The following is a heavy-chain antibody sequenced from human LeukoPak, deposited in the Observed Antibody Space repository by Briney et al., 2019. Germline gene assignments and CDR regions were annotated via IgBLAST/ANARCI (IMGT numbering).Heavy chain of an antibody. V-gene: IGHV1-69*04. CDR2: IIPILGIA. Sequence: GSSVKVSCKASGGTFSSYAISWVRQAPGQGLEWMGRIIPILGIANYAQKFQGRVTLTTDTSTSTAYMELRSLRSDDTAVYYCARDPTNTSGRYVYFDYWGQGTLVTVSS. CDR1: GGTFSSYA. CDR3: ARDPTNTSGRYVYFDY. J-gene: IGHJ4*02. D-gene: IGHD6-19*01.